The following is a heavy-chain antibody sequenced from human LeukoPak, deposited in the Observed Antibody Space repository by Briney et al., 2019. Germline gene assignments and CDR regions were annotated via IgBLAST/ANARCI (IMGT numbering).Heavy chain of an antibody. J-gene: IGHJ4*02. Sequence: GGSLRLSCAASRFTFSNYWMNWVRQAPGKGLEWVAKIKQDGSEKYYVDSVKGRFTISRDNAKNAVYLQMNRLRAEVTAIYYCAREGYCGGGICSFDYWGQETLVTVSS. V-gene: IGHV3-7*01. CDR2: IKQDGSEK. D-gene: IGHD2-15*01. CDR1: RFTFSNYW. CDR3: AREGYCGGGICSFDY.